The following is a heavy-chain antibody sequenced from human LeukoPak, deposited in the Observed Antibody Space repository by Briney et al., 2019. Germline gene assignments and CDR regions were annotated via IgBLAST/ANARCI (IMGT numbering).Heavy chain of an antibody. Sequence: PGGSLRLSCAASGFTFSSYAMHWVRQAPGKGLEWVAVISYDGSNKYYADSVKGRFTISRDNSKNTLYLQMNSLRAGDTAVYYCARDSSGWFVGYLFDYWGQGTLVTVSS. CDR2: ISYDGSNK. D-gene: IGHD6-19*01. CDR3: ARDSSGWFVGYLFDY. J-gene: IGHJ4*02. CDR1: GFTFSSYA. V-gene: IGHV3-30-3*01.